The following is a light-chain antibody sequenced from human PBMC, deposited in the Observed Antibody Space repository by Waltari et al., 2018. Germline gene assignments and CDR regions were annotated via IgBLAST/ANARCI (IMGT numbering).Light chain of an antibody. CDR3: AAWDGSLNAYV. J-gene: IGLJ1*01. V-gene: IGLV1-44*01. Sequence: QSVVTQPPSASGTPGQRVTISCSGSSSTIGSNTVNWYQQLPGTAPKLLIFSNYQRPSGVPDRFSGSKSGTSASLAISGLQSEDEADYYCAAWDGSLNAYVFGTGTKVTVL. CDR2: SNY. CDR1: SSTIGSNT.